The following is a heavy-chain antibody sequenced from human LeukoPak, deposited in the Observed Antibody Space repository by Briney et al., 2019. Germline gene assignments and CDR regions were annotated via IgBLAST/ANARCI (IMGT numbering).Heavy chain of an antibody. CDR2: ISYDGSNK. V-gene: IGHV3-30-3*01. CDR1: GFTSSSYA. CDR3: ARDHHDAFDI. J-gene: IGHJ3*02. Sequence: SGRSLRLSCAASGFTSSSYAMHWVRQAPGKGLEWVAVISYDGSNKYYADSVKGRFTISRDNSKNTLYLQMNSLRAEDTAVYYCARDHHDAFDIWGQGTMVTVSS.